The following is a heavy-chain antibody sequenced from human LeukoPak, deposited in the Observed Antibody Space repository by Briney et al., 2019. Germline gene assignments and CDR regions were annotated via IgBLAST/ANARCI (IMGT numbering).Heavy chain of an antibody. V-gene: IGHV4-34*01. CDR1: GGSFSGYY. CDR2: INHSGST. J-gene: IGHJ4*02. CDR3: ASDFHYDRRFDY. Sequence: PSETLPLTCAVYGGSFSGYYWSWIRQPPGKGLEWIGEINHSGSTNYNPSLKSRVTISVDTSKNQFSLKLSSVTAADTAVYYCASDFHYDRRFDYWGQGTLVTVSS. D-gene: IGHD3-22*01.